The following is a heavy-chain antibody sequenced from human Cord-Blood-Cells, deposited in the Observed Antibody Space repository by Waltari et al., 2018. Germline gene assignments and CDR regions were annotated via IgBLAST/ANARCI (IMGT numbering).Heavy chain of an antibody. CDR1: GYTFTGYY. J-gene: IGHJ3*02. Sequence: QVQLVQSGAEVTKPGASVKVSCQDSGYTFTGYYMHWVRQAPGQGLEWIGWINPNSGGTNYAQKFQGWVTMTRDTSISTAYMELSRLRSDDTAVYYCARAGTREDAFDIWGQGTMVTVSS. CDR3: ARAGTREDAFDI. CDR2: INPNSGGT. D-gene: IGHD1-7*01. V-gene: IGHV1-2*04.